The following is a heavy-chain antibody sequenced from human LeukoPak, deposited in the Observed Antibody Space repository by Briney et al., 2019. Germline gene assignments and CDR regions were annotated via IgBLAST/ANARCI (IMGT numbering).Heavy chain of an antibody. D-gene: IGHD2-2*01. Sequence: PSQTLSLTCTVSGGSISSGGYYWSWIRQHPGKGLEWIGYIYYSGSTYYNPSLESRVTISVDTSKNQFSLKLSSVTAADTAVYYCARYCGSTSCTYYYYYGMDVWGKGTTVTVSS. V-gene: IGHV4-31*03. CDR2: IYYSGST. CDR3: ARYCGSTSCTYYYYYGMDV. J-gene: IGHJ6*04. CDR1: GGSISSGGYY.